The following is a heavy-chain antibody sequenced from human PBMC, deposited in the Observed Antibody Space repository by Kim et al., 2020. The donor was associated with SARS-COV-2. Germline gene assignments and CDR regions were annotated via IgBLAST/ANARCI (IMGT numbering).Heavy chain of an antibody. J-gene: IGHJ1*01. V-gene: IGHV1-24*01. CDR1: GYTLTELS. D-gene: IGHD3-22*01. CDR3: ATPALTYYYDSNTLHWQH. CDR2: FDPEDGET. Sequence: ASVKVSCKVSGYTLTELSMHWVRQAPGKGLEWMGGFDPEDGETIYAQKFQGRVTMTEDTSTDTAYMELSSLRSEDTAVYYCATPALTYYYDSNTLHWQHWGQGTLVTVSS.